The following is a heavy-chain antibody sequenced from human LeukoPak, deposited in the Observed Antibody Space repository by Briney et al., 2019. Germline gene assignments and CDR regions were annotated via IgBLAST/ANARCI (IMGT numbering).Heavy chain of an antibody. CDR1: GGTFSSYA. CDR2: IIPIFGTA. V-gene: IGHV1-69*06. D-gene: IGHD3-10*01. J-gene: IGHJ6*03. CDR3: ARGHYGSGFLYYYMDV. Sequence: SVKVSCKASGGTFSSYAISWVRQAPGQGLEWIGGIIPIFGTANYAQKFQGRVTITADKSTSTAYMELSSLRSEDTAVYYCARGHYGSGFLYYYMDVWGKGTTVTVSS.